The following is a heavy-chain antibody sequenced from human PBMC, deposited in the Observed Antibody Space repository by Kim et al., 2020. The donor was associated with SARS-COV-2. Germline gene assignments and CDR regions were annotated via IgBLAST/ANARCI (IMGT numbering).Heavy chain of an antibody. CDR3: ANRRSSWYIGEYFQH. V-gene: IGHV2-5*02. CDR2: IYWDDDK. Sequence: SGPTLVQPTPTLTLTCTFSGFSLSSSGVGVGWIRQPPGKALEWLALIYWDDDKRYSPSLKSRLTITKDTSKNQVVLTMTNMDPVDTATYYCANRRSSWYIGEYFQHWGQGTLVTVSS. D-gene: IGHD6-13*01. CDR1: GFSLSSSGVG. J-gene: IGHJ1*01.